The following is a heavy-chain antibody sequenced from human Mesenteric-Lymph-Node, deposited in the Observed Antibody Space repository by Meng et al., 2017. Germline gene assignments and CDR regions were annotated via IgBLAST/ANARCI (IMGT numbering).Heavy chain of an antibody. CDR2: IYPGDSDT. J-gene: IGHJ6*02. Sequence: GESLKISCKGSGYSFTSYWIAWVRQMPGKGPEWMGIIYPGDSDTRYSPSFQGQVTISADKSISTAYLQWSSLKASDTAMYYCARLGAAAGMIAYYYGMDVWGQGTTVTVSS. V-gene: IGHV5-51*01. D-gene: IGHD6-13*01. CDR1: GYSFTSYW. CDR3: ARLGAAAGMIAYYYGMDV.